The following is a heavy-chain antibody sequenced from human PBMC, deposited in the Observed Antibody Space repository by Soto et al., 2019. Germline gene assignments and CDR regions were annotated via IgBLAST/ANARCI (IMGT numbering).Heavy chain of an antibody. CDR2: IKQDGSEK. Sequence: VKLVESGGGLVQPGGSLRLSCAASGFTFNTYWMTWVRQAPGKGLEWVANIKQDGSEKYFVDSVKGRLTISRDNAKNSLFLQVNGLRAEDTAVYYCARGRYYYGSRSYYYGMDVWGQGTTVTVSS. CDR1: GFTFNTYW. CDR3: ARGRYYYGSRSYYYGMDV. V-gene: IGHV3-7*05. D-gene: IGHD3-10*01. J-gene: IGHJ6*02.